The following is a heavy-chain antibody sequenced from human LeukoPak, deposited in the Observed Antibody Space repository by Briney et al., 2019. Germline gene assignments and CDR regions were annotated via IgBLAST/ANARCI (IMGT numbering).Heavy chain of an antibody. Sequence: GASVKVSCKASGYTFTSYYMHWVRQAPGQGLEWMGWINPNSGGTNYAQKFQGRVTMTRDTSISTAYMELSRLRSDDTAVYYCARDFGEMGEWELVRYYYYYMDVWGKGTTVTVSS. D-gene: IGHD1-26*01. CDR2: INPNSGGT. CDR3: ARDFGEMGEWELVRYYYYYMDV. V-gene: IGHV1-2*02. J-gene: IGHJ6*03. CDR1: GYTFTSYY.